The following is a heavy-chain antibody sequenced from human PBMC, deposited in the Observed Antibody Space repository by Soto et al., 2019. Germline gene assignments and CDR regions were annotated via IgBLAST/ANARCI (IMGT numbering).Heavy chain of an antibody. CDR1: GGSFSGYY. Sequence: SETLSLTCAVYGGSFSGYYWTWIRQPPGKGLEWIGEINLSRSTNYNPSLKSRVTISVDTSKNQCSLKLSSVTAADTAVYYCARGVATTSYYFDYWGQGILVTVSS. V-gene: IGHV4-34*01. CDR2: INLSRST. D-gene: IGHD5-12*01. CDR3: ARGVATTSYYFDY. J-gene: IGHJ4*02.